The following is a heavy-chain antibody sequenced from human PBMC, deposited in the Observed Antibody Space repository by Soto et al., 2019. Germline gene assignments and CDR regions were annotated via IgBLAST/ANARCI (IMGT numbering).Heavy chain of an antibody. CDR1: GYTFTSYA. V-gene: IGHV1-3*01. J-gene: IGHJ6*03. CDR3: ARDLHKNYYYYMDV. Sequence: GASVKVSCKASGYTFTSYAMHWVRQAPGQRLEWMGWINAGNGNTKYSQKFQGRVTITRDTSASTAYMELSSLRSEDTAVYYCARDLHKNYYYYMDVWGKGTTVTVSS. CDR2: INAGNGNT.